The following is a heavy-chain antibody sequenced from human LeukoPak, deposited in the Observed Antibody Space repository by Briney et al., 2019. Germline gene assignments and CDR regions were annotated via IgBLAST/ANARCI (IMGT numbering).Heavy chain of an antibody. Sequence: PGGSLRLACAASGFTFSSYAMSWVRQAPGKGLEWVSTISDSGSGGNTYYADSVKGRFTISRDNSKNTLYLQMNSLRAEDTAVYYCARDPGIPAAGTVGYFDYWGQGTLVTVSS. D-gene: IGHD6-13*01. CDR3: ARDPGIPAAGTVGYFDY. CDR2: ISDSGSGGNT. V-gene: IGHV3-23*01. CDR1: GFTFSSYA. J-gene: IGHJ4*02.